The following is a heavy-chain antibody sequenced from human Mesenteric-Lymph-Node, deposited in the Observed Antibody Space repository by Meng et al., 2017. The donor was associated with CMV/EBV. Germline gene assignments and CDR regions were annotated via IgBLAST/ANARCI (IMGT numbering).Heavy chain of an antibody. J-gene: IGHJ5*02. Sequence: SETLSLTCAVYGGSFSGYYWSWIRQPPGKGLEWIGEINHSGSTNYNPSLKSRVTISVDRSKNQFSLKLSSVTAADTAVYYCARGSSTPNWFDPWGQGTLVTVSS. CDR3: ARGSSTPNWFDP. CDR1: GGSFSGYY. CDR2: INHSGST. V-gene: IGHV4-34*01. D-gene: IGHD6-6*01.